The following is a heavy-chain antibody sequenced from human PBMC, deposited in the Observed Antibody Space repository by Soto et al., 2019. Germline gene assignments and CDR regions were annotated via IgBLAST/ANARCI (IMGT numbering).Heavy chain of an antibody. V-gene: IGHV3-11*01. D-gene: IGHD3-3*01. Sequence: QVQLVESGGGLVKPGGSLRLSCAASGFTFSDYYMSWLRQAAGKGLEWVSYLSSSRSTLYYADSVHGRFTISRYNAKNSRYLQMNSLRAEDTAVYYGAQNYDFWSGYLAYWGQGPLVTVSS. CDR2: LSSSRSTL. CDR1: GFTFSDYY. J-gene: IGHJ4*02. CDR3: AQNYDFWSGYLAY.